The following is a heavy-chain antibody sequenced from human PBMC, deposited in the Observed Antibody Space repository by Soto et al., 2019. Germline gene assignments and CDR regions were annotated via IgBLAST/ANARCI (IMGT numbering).Heavy chain of an antibody. J-gene: IGHJ6*03. V-gene: IGHV4-39*01. CDR1: GVSISGSCCD. Sequence: SETLSLXXTXSGVSISGSCCDXGWIRQPPGRGLEWIGTIYYSGSTYDTPALKSRVTLSVDTSKIQFSLNLNSVTAAETAVYYCARGGIPPSGYGIDYDMDVWGKGTTVTVSS. D-gene: IGHD1-26*01. CDR3: ARGGIPPSGYGIDYDMDV. CDR2: IYYSGST.